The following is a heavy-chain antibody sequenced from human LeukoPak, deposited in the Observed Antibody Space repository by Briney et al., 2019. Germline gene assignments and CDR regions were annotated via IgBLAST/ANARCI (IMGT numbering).Heavy chain of an antibody. Sequence: PGGSLRLSCAASGFTFSSSAMSWVRQAPGKGLEWVSNSGSGSGGSTYYADSVKGRFTISRDNSKNTLYLQMNSLRAEDTAVYYCAKDLHKGLVWGQGTLVTVSS. J-gene: IGHJ4*02. V-gene: IGHV3-23*01. CDR3: AKDLHKGLV. CDR2: SGSGSGGST. CDR1: GFTFSSSA.